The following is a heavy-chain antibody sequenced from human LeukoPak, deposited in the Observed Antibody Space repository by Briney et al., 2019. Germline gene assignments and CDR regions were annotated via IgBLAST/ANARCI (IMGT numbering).Heavy chain of an antibody. CDR3: ARGPHCSGSTCYSQYFDS. V-gene: IGHV1-18*01. J-gene: IGHJ4*02. CDR1: GYSFTNYG. Sequence: ASVKVSCKASGYSFTNYGISWVRQAPGQGLEWMGWISPYDVNTKYAQSLQGRVTMTTDTSTSTAYMELRSLRSDDTAVYYCARGPHCSGSTCYSQYFDSWGQGTLVTVSS. D-gene: IGHD2-15*01. CDR2: ISPYDVNT.